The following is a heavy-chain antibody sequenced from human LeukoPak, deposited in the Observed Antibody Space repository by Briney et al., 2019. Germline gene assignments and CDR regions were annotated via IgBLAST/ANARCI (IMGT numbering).Heavy chain of an antibody. CDR1: GYTFTGYY. V-gene: IGHV1-2*02. D-gene: IGHD3-22*01. Sequence: ASVKVSCKASGYTFTGYYMHWVRQAPGQGLEGMGWINPNSGGTNYAQKFQGRVTMTRDTSISTAYMELRSLRSGDTAVYYCARGGDYYDSSGTPDAFDIWGQGTMVTVSS. CDR3: ARGGDYYDSSGTPDAFDI. CDR2: INPNSGGT. J-gene: IGHJ3*02.